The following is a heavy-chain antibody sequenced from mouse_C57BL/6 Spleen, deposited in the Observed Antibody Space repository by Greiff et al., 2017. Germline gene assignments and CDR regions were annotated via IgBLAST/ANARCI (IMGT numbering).Heavy chain of an antibody. CDR1: GFTFSSYA. CDR2: ISDGGSYT. V-gene: IGHV5-4*03. J-gene: IGHJ2*01. D-gene: IGHD1-1*01. Sequence: EVKVVESGGGLVKPGGSLKLSCAASGFTFSSYAMSWVRQTPEKRLEWVATISDGGSYTYYPDNVKGRFTISRDNAKNILCLQMSHLQSEDTAMYYCARAHYGISPLFDYWGQGTTLTVSS. CDR3: ARAHYGISPLFDY.